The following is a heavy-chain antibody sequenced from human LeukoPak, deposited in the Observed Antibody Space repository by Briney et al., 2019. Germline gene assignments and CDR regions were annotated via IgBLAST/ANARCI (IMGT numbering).Heavy chain of an antibody. CDR3: ARGIRYCSSTSCYYVY. Sequence: ASVKVSCKASGYTFTSYGISWVRQAPGQGLEWMGWISAYNGNTNYAQKLQGRVTMTTDTSTSTAYMELRSLRSDDTAVYYCARGIRYCSSTSCYYVYWGQGTLVTVSS. D-gene: IGHD2-2*01. CDR1: GYTFTSYG. CDR2: ISAYNGNT. V-gene: IGHV1-18*01. J-gene: IGHJ4*02.